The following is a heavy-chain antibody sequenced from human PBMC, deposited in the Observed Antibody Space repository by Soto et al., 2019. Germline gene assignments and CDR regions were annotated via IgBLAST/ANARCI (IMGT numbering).Heavy chain of an antibody. V-gene: IGHV4-59*01. CDR1: GGSISAYF. CDR2: IYYSGDT. CDR3: ARASSTWYWDY. J-gene: IGHJ4*02. Sequence: QVQLQESGPGLVKPSETLSLSCTVSGGSISAYFWTWIRQPPGKGLEWIGYIYYSGDTNYNPSLKCRVTISVDTSKNQFSLKLSSVTATDTAVYYCARASSTWYWDYWGRGTLFTVSS. D-gene: IGHD6-13*01.